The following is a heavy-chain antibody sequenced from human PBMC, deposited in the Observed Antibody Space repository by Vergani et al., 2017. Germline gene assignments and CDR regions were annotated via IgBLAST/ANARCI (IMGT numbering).Heavy chain of an antibody. CDR2: KRYDGLVE. Sequence: QVQLVESGGGVVQPGGSLRLSCAASGFTFTNYGMHWVRQAPGKGLEWVAFKRYDGLVEYQGESVRGRCTISRCNSKTNLYLQMNRLSPKDTAVYYCATAGDAYCRGASCYEFFEYWGQGTLVTVAS. CDR3: ATAGDAYCRGASCYEFFEY. D-gene: IGHD2-15*01. J-gene: IGHJ4*02. CDR1: GFTFTNYG. V-gene: IGHV3-30*02.